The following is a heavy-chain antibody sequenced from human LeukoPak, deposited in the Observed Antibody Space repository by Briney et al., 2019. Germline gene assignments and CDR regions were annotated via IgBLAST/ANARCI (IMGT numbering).Heavy chain of an antibody. CDR3: ARRGNGDYDILNDAFDI. V-gene: IGHV4-30-4*08. CDR1: GGSISSGDYY. Sequence: SQTLSLTCTVSGGSISSGDYYWSWIRQPPGKGLEWIGYIYYSGSTYYNPSLKSRVTISVDTSRNQFSLKLSSVTAADTAVYYCARRGNGDYDILNDAFDIWGQGTMVTVSS. CDR2: IYYSGST. J-gene: IGHJ3*02. D-gene: IGHD3-9*01.